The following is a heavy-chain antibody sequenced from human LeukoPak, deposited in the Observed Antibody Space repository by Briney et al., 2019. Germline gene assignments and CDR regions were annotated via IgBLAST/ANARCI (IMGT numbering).Heavy chain of an antibody. Sequence: GGSLRLSCAASGFIFSSYWMHCVRQAPGRGLVWVSRINSDGSTTTYADSVKGRFTISRDNAKNTLYLQMNSLRAEDTAVYYCARDQGGSSGWYAFDIWGQGTMVTVSS. J-gene: IGHJ3*02. V-gene: IGHV3-74*01. CDR3: ARDQGGSSGWYAFDI. CDR2: INSDGSTT. CDR1: GFIFSSYW. D-gene: IGHD6-13*01.